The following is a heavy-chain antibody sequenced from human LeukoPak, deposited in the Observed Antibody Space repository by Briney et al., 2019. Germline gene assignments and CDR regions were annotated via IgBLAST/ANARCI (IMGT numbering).Heavy chain of an antibody. V-gene: IGHV3-30*01. D-gene: IGHD3/OR15-3a*01. CDR1: GFSLGNSN. CDR2: ISHDGSRV. J-gene: IGHJ2*01. CDR3: ARDGRSPYHWYFDL. Sequence: PGGSLRLSCAASGFSLGNSNAHWVRQAPGKGLEWVAVISHDGSRVYDADSVKGRFTISRDNFKNMLYLQMNSLRPEDTAVYYCARDGRSPYHWYFDLWGRGALVTVSS.